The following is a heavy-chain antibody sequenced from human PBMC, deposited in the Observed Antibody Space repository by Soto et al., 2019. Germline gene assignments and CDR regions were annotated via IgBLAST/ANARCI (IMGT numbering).Heavy chain of an antibody. V-gene: IGHV3-23*01. J-gene: IGHJ5*02. CDR2: ISSSGSDT. Sequence: GGSLRLSCVTSGFTFDDYAITWLRQAPGKGLEWVCSISSSGSDTRCAGSVKGRFTISRDSSQSIVYLQMNSLRDEDTAVYYCAKDPWNNWSGLFDPWGQGTLVTVSS. CDR1: GFTFDDYA. D-gene: IGHD1-1*01. CDR3: AKDPWNNWSGLFDP.